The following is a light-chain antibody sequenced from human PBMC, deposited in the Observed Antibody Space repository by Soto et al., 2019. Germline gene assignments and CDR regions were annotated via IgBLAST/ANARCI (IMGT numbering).Light chain of an antibody. CDR3: CSYTGSYSLV. Sequence: QAVVTQPRSVSGSPGQSVTISCTGTSSDIGAYDFVSWHQHHPGKAPKVIIYDVTKRPSGVPDRFSGSKSGNTASLTISGLQAEDEADYHCCSYTGSYSLVFGGGTKLTVL. CDR1: SSDIGAYDF. J-gene: IGLJ2*01. CDR2: DVT. V-gene: IGLV2-11*01.